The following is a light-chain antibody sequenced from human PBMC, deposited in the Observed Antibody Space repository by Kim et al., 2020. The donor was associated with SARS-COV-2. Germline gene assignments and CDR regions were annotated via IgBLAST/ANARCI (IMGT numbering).Light chain of an antibody. CDR1: KLGDKY. CDR2: QDN. V-gene: IGLV3-1*01. Sequence: SYELTQPPSVSVSPGQTASITCSGDKLGDKYACWYHQKPGQSPVLVIYQDNKRPSGIPERFSGSNSGNTATLTISGTQAMDEADYYCQAWDSKTVVFGGG. CDR3: QAWDSKTVV. J-gene: IGLJ2*01.